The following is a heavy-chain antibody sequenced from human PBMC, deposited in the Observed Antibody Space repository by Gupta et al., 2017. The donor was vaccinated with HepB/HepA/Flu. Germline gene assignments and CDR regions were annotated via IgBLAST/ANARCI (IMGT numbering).Heavy chain of an antibody. CDR2: INSDGSST. V-gene: IGHV3-74*01. CDR3: SCPDGSGYYSSSPMDV. Sequence: EVQLVESGGGLVQPGGSLRLSCAASGFTFTSYWMHWVRQAPGKGLVWVSRINSDGSSTSYADSVKGRFTISRDNAKNTLYLQMNSLRAEDTAVYYCSCPDGSGYYSSSPMDVWGQGTTVTVSS. CDR1: GFTFTSYW. J-gene: IGHJ6*02. D-gene: IGHD3-22*01.